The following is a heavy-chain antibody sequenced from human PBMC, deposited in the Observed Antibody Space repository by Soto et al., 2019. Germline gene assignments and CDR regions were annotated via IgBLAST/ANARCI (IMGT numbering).Heavy chain of an antibody. Sequence: QVQLVQSGAEVKKPGSSVKVSCKASGGTFSSYTISWVRQAPGQGLEWMGRIIPILGIASYAQKFQGRVTITMGEITSTAYMEVSSLRSEDTAVYYCARGGSGDDYIYSYAMDVWGQGTTVTVSS. CDR2: IIPILGIA. J-gene: IGHJ6*02. D-gene: IGHD5-12*01. CDR1: GGTFSSYT. V-gene: IGHV1-69*02. CDR3: ARGGSGDDYIYSYAMDV.